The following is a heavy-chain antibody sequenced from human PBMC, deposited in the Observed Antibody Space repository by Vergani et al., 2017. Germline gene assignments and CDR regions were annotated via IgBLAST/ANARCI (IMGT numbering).Heavy chain of an antibody. Sequence: QLQLQESGPGLVKPSGTLSLACAVSGASMATKSYYWGWIRQPPGKGLEWIGSILSSGSPYYNPSLKSRITMSVDTSRNYFSLKLSSVTAADTAVYYCARHKEQLVPGNYYYYYYMDVWGKGTTVTVSS. CDR1: GASMATKSYY. D-gene: IGHD6-13*01. V-gene: IGHV4-39*01. J-gene: IGHJ6*03. CDR3: ARHKEQLVPGNYYYYYYMDV. CDR2: ILSSGSP.